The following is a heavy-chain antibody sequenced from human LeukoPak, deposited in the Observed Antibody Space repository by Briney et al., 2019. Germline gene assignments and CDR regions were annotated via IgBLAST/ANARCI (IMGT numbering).Heavy chain of an antibody. D-gene: IGHD5-12*01. CDR3: ARDGYSGYGPFDY. CDR2: ISSSSSYI. CDR1: GFTFSSYS. J-gene: IGHJ4*02. Sequence: GGSLRLSCAASGFTFSSYSMNWVRQAPGKGLEWVSSISSSSSYIYHADSVKGRFTISRDNAKNSLYLQMNSLRAEDTAVYYCARDGYSGYGPFDYWGQGTLVTVSS. V-gene: IGHV3-21*01.